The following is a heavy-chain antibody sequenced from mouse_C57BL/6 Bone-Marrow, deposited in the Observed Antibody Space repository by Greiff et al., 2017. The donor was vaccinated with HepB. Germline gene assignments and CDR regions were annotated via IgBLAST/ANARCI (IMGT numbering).Heavy chain of an antibody. CDR1: GFNIKDDY. CDR2: IDPENGDT. D-gene: IGHD1-1*01. Sequence: VQLQQSGAELVRPGASVKLSCTASGFNIKDDYMHWVKQRPEQGLEWIGWIDPENGDTEYASKFQGKATITADTSSNTAYLQLSSLTSEDTAVYYCVPITPVVAYYFDYWGQGTTLTVSS. J-gene: IGHJ2*01. CDR3: VPITPVVAYYFDY. V-gene: IGHV14-4*01.